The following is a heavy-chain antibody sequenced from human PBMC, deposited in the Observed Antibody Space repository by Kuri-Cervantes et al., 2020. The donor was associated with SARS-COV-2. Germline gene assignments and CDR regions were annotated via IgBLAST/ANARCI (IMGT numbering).Heavy chain of an antibody. CDR3: ARHGRKGSGYDKHFDY. D-gene: IGHD5-12*01. J-gene: IGHJ4*02. V-gene: IGHV4-39*01. CDR2: IYYSGST. Sequence: GSLRLSCTVSGGSISSSSYYWGWIRQPPGKGLEWIGSIYYSGSTYYNPSLKSRVTISVDTSKNQFSLKLSSVTAADTAVYYCARHGRKGSGYDKHFDYWGQGTLVTVSS. CDR1: GGSISSSSYY.